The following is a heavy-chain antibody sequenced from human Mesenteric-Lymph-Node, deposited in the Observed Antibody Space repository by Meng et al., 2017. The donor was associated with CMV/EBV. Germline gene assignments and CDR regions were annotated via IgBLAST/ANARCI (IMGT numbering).Heavy chain of an antibody. Sequence: GGSLRLSCTASGFTFSSSGMHWVRQAPGKGLEWVAVIWYDGDNKYYVDSVKGRFIISRDNSKNTLYLQMNSLRADDTAVYYCAKDVLSFGGPFTSGGLDVWGQGTTVTVSS. V-gene: IGHV3-33*06. J-gene: IGHJ6*02. CDR1: GFTFSSSG. CDR2: IWYDGDNK. D-gene: IGHD3-10*01. CDR3: AKDVLSFGGPFTSGGLDV.